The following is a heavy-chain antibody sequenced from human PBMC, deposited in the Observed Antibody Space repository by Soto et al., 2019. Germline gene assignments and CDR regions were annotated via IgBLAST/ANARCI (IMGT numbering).Heavy chain of an antibody. CDR2: IYYSGST. Sequence: SETLSLTCTVSGGSISSYYWSWIRQPPRKGLEWIGYIYYSGSTNYNPPLKSQVNISVDTSKNQFSLKLSSVTAADTAVYYCARGTYDYVGGSYRYYFDYWGQGTLVTVSS. CDR3: ARGTYDYVGGSYRYYFDY. D-gene: IGHD3-16*02. J-gene: IGHJ4*02. V-gene: IGHV4-59*01. CDR1: GGSISSYY.